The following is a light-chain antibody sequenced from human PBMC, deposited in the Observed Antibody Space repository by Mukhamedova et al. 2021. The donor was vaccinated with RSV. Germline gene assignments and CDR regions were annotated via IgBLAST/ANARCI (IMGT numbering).Light chain of an antibody. V-gene: IGLV1-47*01. J-gene: IGLJ2*01. Sequence: WYQQLPGTSPKLLFSRKNHRPSGVPDRFSASKSGTSASLAISGLQPEDEADYFCATWDDSLRGRIFGGGTKLTVL. CDR2: RKN. CDR3: ATWDDSLRGRI.